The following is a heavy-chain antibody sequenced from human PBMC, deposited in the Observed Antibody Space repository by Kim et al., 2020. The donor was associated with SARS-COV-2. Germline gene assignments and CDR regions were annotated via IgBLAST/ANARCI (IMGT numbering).Heavy chain of an antibody. CDR2: IGGSGTDT. CDR3: VADWNHFDH. J-gene: IGHJ4*02. CDR1: GFTFSSFA. V-gene: IGHV3-23*01. D-gene: IGHD1-1*01. Sequence: GGSLRLSCAASGFTFSSFAMIWVRQAPGKGLEWVSIIGGSGTDTNYADSVKGRFTISRDNSKNMVYLQMNNLRAEDTAVYYCVADWNHFDHWGQGTLVTVSS.